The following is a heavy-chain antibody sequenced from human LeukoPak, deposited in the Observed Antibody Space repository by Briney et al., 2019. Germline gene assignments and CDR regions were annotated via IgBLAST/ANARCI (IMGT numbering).Heavy chain of an antibody. D-gene: IGHD4-23*01. CDR3: AKALSDGGSLDY. Sequence: GGSLRLSCAASGFTFSNAWMSWVRQAPGKGLEWVSAISGSGDRIYYADSVKGRFTISRDNSKNTLYLQMNSLRAEDTAVYYCAKALSDGGSLDYWGQGTLVTVSS. J-gene: IGHJ4*02. CDR1: GFTFSNAW. CDR2: ISGSGDRI. V-gene: IGHV3-23*01.